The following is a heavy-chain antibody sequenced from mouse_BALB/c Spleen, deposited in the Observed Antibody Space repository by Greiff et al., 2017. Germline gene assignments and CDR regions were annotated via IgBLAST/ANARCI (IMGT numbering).Heavy chain of an antibody. Sequence: VQLQESGAELAKPGASVKMSCKASGYTFTSYWMHWVKQRPGQGLEWIGYINPSTGYTEYNQKFKDKATLTADKSSSTAYMQLSSLTSEDSAVYYCASPIYYDYDGYFDVWGAGTTVTVSS. CDR3: ASPIYYDYDGYFDV. CDR1: GYTFTSYW. V-gene: IGHV1-7*01. D-gene: IGHD2-4*01. J-gene: IGHJ1*01. CDR2: INPSTGYT.